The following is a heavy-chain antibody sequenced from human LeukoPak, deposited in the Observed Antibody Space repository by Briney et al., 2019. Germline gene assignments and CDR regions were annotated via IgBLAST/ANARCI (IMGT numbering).Heavy chain of an antibody. V-gene: IGHV1-46*01. CDR1: GYTFTSYY. J-gene: IGHJ4*02. CDR2: INNSGGST. D-gene: IGHD5-24*01. Sequence: GSVTVSCKASGYTFTSYYMHGVRQAPGQGVEWMGVINNSGGSTSYAHKFQGRVTISRDMSTSTVYLELSSLRSEDTAVYHCARAWSGGHNYFGGYWGQGTLVTFSS. CDR3: ARAWSGGHNYFGGY.